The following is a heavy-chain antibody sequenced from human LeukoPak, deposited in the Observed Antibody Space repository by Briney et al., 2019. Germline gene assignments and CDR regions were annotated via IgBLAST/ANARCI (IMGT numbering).Heavy chain of an antibody. Sequence: GGSLRLSCAASGFTFDDYAMHWVRQAPGKGLEWVSGISWNSGSIGYADSVKGRFTISRDNSKNTLYLQMNSLRAEDTAVYYCAKYSSSWYGRTGFDYWGQGTLVTVSS. D-gene: IGHD6-13*01. CDR2: ISWNSGSI. CDR3: AKYSSSWYGRTGFDY. J-gene: IGHJ4*02. V-gene: IGHV3-9*01. CDR1: GFTFDDYA.